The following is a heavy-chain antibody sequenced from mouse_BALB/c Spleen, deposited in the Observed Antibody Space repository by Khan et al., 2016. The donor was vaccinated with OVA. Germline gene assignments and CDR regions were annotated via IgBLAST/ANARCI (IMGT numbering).Heavy chain of an antibody. J-gene: IGHJ2*01. CDR1: GFTFSYYA. Sequence: EVELVESGGGLVKPGGSLKLSCAASGFTFSYYAVSWVRQTPEKRLEWVATISSAGSYTYYPDSVKGRFLISRDNAKNSLYLQMYSLRSEDTAMYYCARRGYDEAYFDYWGQGTTLTVSS. CDR3: ARRGYDEAYFDY. V-gene: IGHV5-9-3*01. CDR2: ISSAGSYT. D-gene: IGHD2-14*01.